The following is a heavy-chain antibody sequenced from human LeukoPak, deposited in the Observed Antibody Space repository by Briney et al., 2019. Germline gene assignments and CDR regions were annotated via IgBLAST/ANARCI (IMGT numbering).Heavy chain of an antibody. CDR3: YCAVEDY. D-gene: IGHD2-15*01. V-gene: IGHV3-7*01. CDR1: GFTFSSYW. J-gene: IGHJ4*02. Sequence: GGSLRLSCATSGFTFSSYWMSWVRQAPGKGLEWVANIKQDGSEKNYVDPVKGRFTISRDNAKKSLFLQMNSLRAEDTAVYYCYCAVEDYWGQGTLVTVSS. CDR2: IKQDGSEK.